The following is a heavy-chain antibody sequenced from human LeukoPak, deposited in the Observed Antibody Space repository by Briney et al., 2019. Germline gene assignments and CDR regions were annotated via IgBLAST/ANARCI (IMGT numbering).Heavy chain of an antibody. CDR2: IYHSGST. CDR1: GGSISSSNW. J-gene: IGHJ3*02. CDR3: ARTRITMVRGAVDPFDT. Sequence: SETLSLTCGVSGGSISSSNWWSWVRQPSGKGLEWIGEIYHSGSTNYNPSLKSRGTISVDKSKNQFSLKLSSVTAADTAVYYCARTRITMVRGAVDPFDTRGQGTMVTVSS. D-gene: IGHD3-10*01. V-gene: IGHV4-4*02.